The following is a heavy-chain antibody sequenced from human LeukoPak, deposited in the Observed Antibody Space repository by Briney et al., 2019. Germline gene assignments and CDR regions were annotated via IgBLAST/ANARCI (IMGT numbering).Heavy chain of an antibody. J-gene: IGHJ4*02. CDR3: AREGGFYRHLDY. CDR2: VHLDGRT. D-gene: IGHD6-25*01. Sequence: PSETLSLTCGVSGGSVSSTNWWTWIRQPPGKGLEWIGEVHLDGRTNFNPSLKSRLTMSVDLSENHVSLKLTSATAADTAVYYCAREGGFYRHLDYSGQGTLVTVSS. V-gene: IGHV4-4*02. CDR1: GGSVSSTNW.